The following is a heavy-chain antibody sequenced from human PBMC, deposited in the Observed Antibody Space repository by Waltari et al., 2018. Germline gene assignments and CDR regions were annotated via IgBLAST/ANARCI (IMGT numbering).Heavy chain of an antibody. J-gene: IGHJ4*02. CDR1: GYSISSGYY. Sequence: QVQLQESGPGLVKPSETLSLTCAVSGYSISSGYYWGWIRQPPGKGLEWIGSIYHSGSTYYNPSLKSRVTISADTSKNQVSRKLSSVTAADTAVYYCTRHPHPLRFRDLAYYCDDRGQGTLVLVSS. V-gene: IGHV4-38-2*01. CDR2: IYHSGST. CDR3: TRHPHPLRFRDLAYYCDD. D-gene: IGHD3-10*01.